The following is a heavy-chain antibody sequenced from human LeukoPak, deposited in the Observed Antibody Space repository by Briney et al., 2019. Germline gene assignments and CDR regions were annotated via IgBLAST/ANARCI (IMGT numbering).Heavy chain of an antibody. CDR2: IYYSGST. D-gene: IGHD3-3*01. J-gene: IGHJ3*02. Sequence: SETLSLTCTVSGGSISSSSYYRGWIRQPPGKGLEWIGSIYYSGSTYYNPSLKSRVTISVDTSKNQFSLKLSSVTAADTAVYYCARRYYDFWSGYYTGAFDIWGQGTMVTVSS. V-gene: IGHV4-39*01. CDR1: GGSISSSSYY. CDR3: ARRYYDFWSGYYTGAFDI.